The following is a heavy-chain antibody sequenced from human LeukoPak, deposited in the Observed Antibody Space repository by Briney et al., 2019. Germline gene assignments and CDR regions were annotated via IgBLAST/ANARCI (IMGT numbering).Heavy chain of an antibody. V-gene: IGHV3-23*01. CDR3: AKDQDIVVVVAATSDAFDI. CDR1: GFTFSSYG. Sequence: GGSLRLSCAASGFTFSSYGMSWVRQAPGKGLEWVSAISGSGGSTYYADSVKGRFTISRDNSKNTLYLQMNSLRAEDTAVYYCAKDQDIVVVVAATSDAFDIWGQGTMVTVSS. J-gene: IGHJ3*02. D-gene: IGHD2-15*01. CDR2: ISGSGGST.